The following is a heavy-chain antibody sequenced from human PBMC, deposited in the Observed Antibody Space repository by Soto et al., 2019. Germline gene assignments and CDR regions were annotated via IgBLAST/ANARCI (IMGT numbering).Heavy chain of an antibody. CDR3: ARDRLYSSGWYYDAFDI. CDR2: ISSSSSTI. V-gene: IGHV3-48*01. CDR1: GFTFSSYS. D-gene: IGHD6-19*01. Sequence: GGSLRLSCAASGFTFSSYSMNWVRQAPGKGLEWVSYISSSSSTIYYADSVKGRFTISRDNAKNSLYLQMNSLRAEDTAVYYCARDRLYSSGWYYDAFDIWGQGTMVTVSS. J-gene: IGHJ3*02.